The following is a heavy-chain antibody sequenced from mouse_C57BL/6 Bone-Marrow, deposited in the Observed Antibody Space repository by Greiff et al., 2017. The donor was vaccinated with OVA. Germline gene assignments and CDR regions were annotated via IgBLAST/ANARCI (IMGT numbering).Heavy chain of an antibody. CDR2: IDPENGDT. V-gene: IGHV14-4*01. Sequence: EVQLQQSGAELVRPGASVKLSCTASGFNIKDDYMHWVKARPEPGLAWIGWIDPENGDTEYASKFQGKATITADTSSKTVYLHLSSLTSEDTAVYYCTTYRYWGQGTTLTVSS. CDR3: TTYRY. CDR1: GFNIKDDY. J-gene: IGHJ2*01.